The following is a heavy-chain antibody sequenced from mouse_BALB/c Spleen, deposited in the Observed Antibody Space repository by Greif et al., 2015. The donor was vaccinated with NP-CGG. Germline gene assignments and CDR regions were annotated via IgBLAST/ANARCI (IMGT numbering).Heavy chain of an antibody. V-gene: IGHV5-12-1*01. CDR2: ISSGGGST. J-gene: IGHJ4*01. D-gene: IGHD1-1*01. Sequence: DVKLVESGGGLVKPGGSLKLSCAASGFAFSSYDMSWVRQTPEKRLEWVAYISSGGGSTYYPDTVKGRFTISRDNAKNTLYLQMSSLKSEDTAMYYCARHAPFITTVVVSYYYAMDYWGQGTSVTVSS. CDR1: GFAFSSYD. CDR3: ARHAPFITTVVVSYYYAMDY.